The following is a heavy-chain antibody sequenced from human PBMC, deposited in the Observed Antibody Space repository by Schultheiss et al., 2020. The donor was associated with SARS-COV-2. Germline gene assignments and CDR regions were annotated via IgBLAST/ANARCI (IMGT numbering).Heavy chain of an antibody. Sequence: SGPTLVKPTQTLTLTCTFSGFSLTTNGMRVSWIRQPPGKTLEWLARIDWDDDKFYSVFLKSRLSISKDTSRNRVVLTMTNMDPVDTATYYCARMGVGGATYAFDFWGPGTMVTVSS. V-gene: IGHV2-70*04. CDR3: ARMGVGGATYAFDF. J-gene: IGHJ3*01. D-gene: IGHD1-26*01. CDR2: IDWDDDK. CDR1: GFSLTTNGMR.